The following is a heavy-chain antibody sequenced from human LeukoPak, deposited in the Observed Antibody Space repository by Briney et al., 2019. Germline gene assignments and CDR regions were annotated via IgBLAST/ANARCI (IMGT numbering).Heavy chain of an antibody. CDR2: ISGSSTHT. J-gene: IGHJ6*02. V-gene: IGHV3-11*03. D-gene: IGHD6-13*01. Sequence: PGGSLRLSCAASGFSFSDYYMNWIRQAPGKGLEWVSYISGSSTHTNYADSVKGRFTISRDNAKNSLYLLMNSLRAEDTAVYYCAKYSSSSNYYYGMDVWGQGTTVTVSS. CDR1: GFSFSDYY. CDR3: AKYSSSSNYYYGMDV.